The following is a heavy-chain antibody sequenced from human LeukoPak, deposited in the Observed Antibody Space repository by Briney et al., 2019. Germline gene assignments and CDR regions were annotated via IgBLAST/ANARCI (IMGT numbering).Heavy chain of an antibody. J-gene: IGHJ5*02. D-gene: IGHD6-13*01. CDR2: INPSGGST. Sequence: ASVKVSCKASGYTFTSYYMHWVRQAPGQGREWMGIINPSGGSTSYAQKFQGRVTMTRDTSTSTVYMELSSLRSEDTAVYYCARQPRAAAALNWFDPWGQGTLVTVSS. V-gene: IGHV1-46*01. CDR3: ARQPRAAAALNWFDP. CDR1: GYTFTSYY.